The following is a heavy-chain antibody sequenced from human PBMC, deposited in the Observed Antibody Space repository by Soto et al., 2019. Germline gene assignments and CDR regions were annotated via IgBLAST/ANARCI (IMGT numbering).Heavy chain of an antibody. CDR1: GGSFRSYA. Sequence: ASVKVSCKASGGSFRSYAISWVRQAPGQGLAWMGGIIPIFGTANYAQNFQGRVTITADESASTVYLDLSSLISEDTAVYYCASYEDSSGGYYFEYWGQGTQVTVSS. CDR2: IIPIFGTA. D-gene: IGHD6-19*01. V-gene: IGHV1-69*13. J-gene: IGHJ4*02. CDR3: ASYEDSSGGYYFEY.